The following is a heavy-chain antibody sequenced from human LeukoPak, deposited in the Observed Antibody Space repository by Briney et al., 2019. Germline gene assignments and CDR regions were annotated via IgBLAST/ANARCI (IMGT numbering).Heavy chain of an antibody. Sequence: PSETLSLTCAVYGGSFSGYYWSWIRQPPGKGLEWIGVINHSGSTNYNPSLKSRVTISVDTSKNQFSLKLSSVTAADTAVYYCARGRGGYGRYYYYYGMDVWGQGTTVTVSS. V-gene: IGHV4-34*01. CDR2: INHSGST. J-gene: IGHJ6*02. CDR3: ARGRGGYGRYYYYYGMDV. CDR1: GGSFSGYY. D-gene: IGHD5-12*01.